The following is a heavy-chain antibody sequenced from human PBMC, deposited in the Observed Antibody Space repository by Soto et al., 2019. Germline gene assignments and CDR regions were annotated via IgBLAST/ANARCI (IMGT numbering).Heavy chain of an antibody. CDR1: GGSISSYY. J-gene: IGHJ4*02. V-gene: IGHV4-59*01. D-gene: IGHD7-27*01. CDR3: ACSGEYWNRRSDFDF. Sequence: SETLSLTCTVSGGSISSYYWTWIRQPPGKGLEWIAYIYYSGGAIYNPSLKSRVTISVDTSKSQFSLRVTSVTAAATAVYYCACSGEYWNRRSDFDFWGQGTLVTVSS. CDR2: IYYSGGA.